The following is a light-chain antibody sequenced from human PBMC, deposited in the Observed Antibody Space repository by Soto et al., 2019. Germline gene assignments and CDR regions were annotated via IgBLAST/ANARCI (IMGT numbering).Light chain of an antibody. CDR2: DTS. J-gene: IGKJ1*01. CDR3: QQYNGWPRT. CDR1: QSVSSK. Sequence: EIVMTQSPVTLSVSPGERATLSCRASQSVSSKLAWYQQKPGQAPRLLIYDTSTRATGIPARFSGSGSGTEFTLTISSLESVDFAFYYCQQYNGWPRTFGQGTQVEI. V-gene: IGKV3-15*01.